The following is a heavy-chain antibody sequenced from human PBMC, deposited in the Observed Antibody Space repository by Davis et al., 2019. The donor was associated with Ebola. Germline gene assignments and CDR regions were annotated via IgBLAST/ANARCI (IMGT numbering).Heavy chain of an antibody. CDR1: GGSFSGYY. Sequence: SETLSLTCAVYGGSFSGYYWSWIRQPPGKGLEWIGEINHSGSTNYNPSLKSRVTISVDTSKNQFSLKLSSVTAADTAVYYCARGRGWGYCSSTSCYKGAYYFDYWGQGTLVTISS. CDR3: ARGRGWGYCSSTSCYKGAYYFDY. D-gene: IGHD2-2*02. J-gene: IGHJ4*02. V-gene: IGHV4-34*01. CDR2: INHSGST.